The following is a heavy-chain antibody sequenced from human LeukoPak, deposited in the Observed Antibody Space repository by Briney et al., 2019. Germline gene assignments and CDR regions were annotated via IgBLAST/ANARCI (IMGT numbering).Heavy chain of an antibody. CDR2: ISAYNGNT. D-gene: IGHD5-18*01. V-gene: IGHV1-18*01. CDR1: GYTFTSYG. Sequence: GASVKVSCKASGYTFTSYGISWVQQAPGQGLEWMGWISAYNGNTNYAQKLQGRVTMTTDTSTSTAYMELRSLRSDDTAVYYCARDVAGYSYGREFDYWGQGTLVTVSS. J-gene: IGHJ4*02. CDR3: ARDVAGYSYGREFDY.